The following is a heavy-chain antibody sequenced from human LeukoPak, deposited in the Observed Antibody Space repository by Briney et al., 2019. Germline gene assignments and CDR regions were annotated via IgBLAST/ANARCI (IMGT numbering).Heavy chain of an antibody. D-gene: IGHD6-13*01. Sequence: GGSLRLSCAASGFSFSDYYMSWIRQAPGKGLEWVSYISISDNTVYYADSVKGRFTISRDNAKNALYLQMNSLRVEDTAVYYCVREADSRSWNNWFDPWGQGTLVTVSS. CDR3: VREADSRSWNNWFDP. CDR2: ISISDNTV. V-gene: IGHV3-11*01. J-gene: IGHJ5*02. CDR1: GFSFSDYY.